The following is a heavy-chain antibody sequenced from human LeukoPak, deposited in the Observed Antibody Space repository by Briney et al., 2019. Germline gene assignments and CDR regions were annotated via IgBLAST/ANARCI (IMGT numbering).Heavy chain of an antibody. CDR3: AKRGVVIRVILVGFHKQAYYFDS. CDR2: ISDSGGST. CDR1: GITLSNYG. Sequence: GGSLRLSCAVSGITLSNYGMSWVRQAPGKGLEWVAGISDSGGSTNYADSVKGRFTIPRDNPKNTLYLQMNSLRAEDTAVYFCAKRGVVIRVILVGFHKQAYYFDSWGQGALVTVSS. D-gene: IGHD3-22*01. V-gene: IGHV3-23*01. J-gene: IGHJ4*02.